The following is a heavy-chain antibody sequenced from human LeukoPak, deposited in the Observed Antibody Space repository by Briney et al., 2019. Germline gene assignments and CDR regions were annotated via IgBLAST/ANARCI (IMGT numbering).Heavy chain of an antibody. Sequence: QPGGSLRLSCSASGFTFSRYAMHWVRQAPGKGLEYVSAISSNGGSTSYADSVKGRFTISRDNSKSTLWLQMSSLRAEDTAVYYCVKDIAAAGSHYFDYWGQGTLVTVSS. CDR2: ISSNGGST. D-gene: IGHD6-13*01. J-gene: IGHJ4*02. V-gene: IGHV3-64D*06. CDR1: GFTFSRYA. CDR3: VKDIAAAGSHYFDY.